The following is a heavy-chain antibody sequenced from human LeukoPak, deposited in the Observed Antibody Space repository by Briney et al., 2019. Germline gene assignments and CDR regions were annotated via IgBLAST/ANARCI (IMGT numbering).Heavy chain of an antibody. V-gene: IGHV1-8*01. D-gene: IGHD3-22*01. Sequence: ASVKVSCKASGYTFTSYDINWVRQAPGQGLEWMGWMNANSGNTGYAQKLQGRVTMTRNTSISTAYMELSSLRSEDTAVYYCARGHSPYYYDSSGYYYHFDYWGQGTLVTVSS. CDR3: ARGHSPYYYDSSGYYYHFDY. CDR2: MNANSGNT. J-gene: IGHJ4*02. CDR1: GYTFTSYD.